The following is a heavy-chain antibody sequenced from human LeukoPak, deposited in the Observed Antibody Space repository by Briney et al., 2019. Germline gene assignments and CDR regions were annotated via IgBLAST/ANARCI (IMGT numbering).Heavy chain of an antibody. CDR1: GLRFSSYW. CDR3: VSGTGWIFDY. CDR2: IKEDGSGK. J-gene: IGHJ4*02. Sequence: GGSLRLSCAASGLRFSSYWMNWVRQAPGKGLEWVAHIKEDGSGKHYVDSAKGRFTISIDNAKKSMYLQMNSLRVEDTAVYYCVSGTGWIFDYWGQGTLVTVSS. D-gene: IGHD6-19*01. V-gene: IGHV3-7*03.